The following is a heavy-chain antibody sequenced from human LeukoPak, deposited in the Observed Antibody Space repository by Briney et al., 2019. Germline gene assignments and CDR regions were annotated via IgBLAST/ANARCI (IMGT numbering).Heavy chain of an antibody. D-gene: IGHD2-2*01. J-gene: IGHJ4*02. V-gene: IGHV3-48*01. CDR2: ISSSSSTI. CDR1: GFTFSSYS. CDR3: AKLGQLLSFDY. Sequence: GGSLRLSCAASGFTFSSYSMNWVRQAPGKGLEWVSYISSSSSTIYYADSVKGRFTISRDNAKNSLYLQMNSLRAEDTAVYYCAKLGQLLSFDYWGQGTLVTVSS.